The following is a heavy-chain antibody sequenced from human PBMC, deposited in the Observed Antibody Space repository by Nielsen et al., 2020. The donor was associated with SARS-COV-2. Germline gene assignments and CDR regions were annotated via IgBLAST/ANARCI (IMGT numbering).Heavy chain of an antibody. J-gene: IGHJ6*02. CDR1: GFTFSSYA. V-gene: IGHV3-30*04. Sequence: GESLKISCAASGFTFSSYAMHWVRQAPGKGLEWVAVISYDGSNKYYADSVKGRFTISRDNSKNTLYLQMNSLRAEDTAVYYCARHLSGSYYYYGMDVWGQGTTVTVSS. D-gene: IGHD1-26*01. CDR3: ARHLSGSYYYYGMDV. CDR2: ISYDGSNK.